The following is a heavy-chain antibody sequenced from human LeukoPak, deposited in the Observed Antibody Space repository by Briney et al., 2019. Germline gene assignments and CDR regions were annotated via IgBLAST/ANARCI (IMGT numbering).Heavy chain of an antibody. Sequence: GGSLRLSCAASGFIFNDHDMDWVRQAPGKGLEWVAVISYDGTNKYYVDSVKGRFTISRDNSKNTLYLQMNSLRAEDTAVYYCAKRGDCSSISCSTYGIDYWGQGTLVTVSS. D-gene: IGHD2-2*02. V-gene: IGHV3-30*18. J-gene: IGHJ4*02. CDR2: ISYDGTNK. CDR1: GFIFNDHD. CDR3: AKRGDCSSISCSTYGIDY.